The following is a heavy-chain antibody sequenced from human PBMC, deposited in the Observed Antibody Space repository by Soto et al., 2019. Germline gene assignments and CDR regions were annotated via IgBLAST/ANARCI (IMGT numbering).Heavy chain of an antibody. J-gene: IGHJ3*02. CDR1: GFTFSSHA. CDR2: ISASGGST. Sequence: GGSLRLSCAASGFTFSSHAMSWVRQAPGKGLEWVSGISASGGSTYYADSVKGRFTISRDNSKNTLYLQMNSLRVEDTAVFYCAKEAATIFRAFDIWGQGTMVTVSS. V-gene: IGHV3-23*01. D-gene: IGHD6-25*01. CDR3: AKEAATIFRAFDI.